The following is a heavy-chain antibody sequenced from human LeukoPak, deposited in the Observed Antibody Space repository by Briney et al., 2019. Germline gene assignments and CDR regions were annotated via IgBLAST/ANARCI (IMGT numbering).Heavy chain of an antibody. CDR3: ARDLINLGYCSSTSCHRAEYFQH. J-gene: IGHJ1*01. V-gene: IGHV3-21*01. D-gene: IGHD2-2*01. CDR1: GFTFSSYS. CDR2: ISSSSSYI. Sequence: PGGSLRLSCAASGFTFSSYSMNWVRQAPGKGVEWGSSISSSSSYIYYADSVKGLFTISRDNAKNSLYLQMNSLRAEDTAVYYCARDLINLGYCSSTSCHRAEYFQHWGQGTLVTVSS.